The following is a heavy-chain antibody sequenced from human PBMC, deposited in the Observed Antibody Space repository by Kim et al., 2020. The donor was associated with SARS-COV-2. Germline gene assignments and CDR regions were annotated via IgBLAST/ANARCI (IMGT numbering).Heavy chain of an antibody. V-gene: IGHV3-21*01. CDR1: GFTFSSYS. J-gene: IGHJ4*02. CDR3: AGDPYSSSWSDTNFDY. Sequence: GGSLRLSCAASGFTFSSYSMNWVRQAPGKGLEWVSSISSSSSYIYYADSVKGRFTISRDNAKNSLYLQMNNLRAEDTAVYYCAGDPYSSSWSDTNFDYWGQGTLVTVSS. CDR2: ISSSSSYI. D-gene: IGHD6-13*01.